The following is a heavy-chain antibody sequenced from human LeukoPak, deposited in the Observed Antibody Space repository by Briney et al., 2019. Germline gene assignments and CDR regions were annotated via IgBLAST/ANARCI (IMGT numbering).Heavy chain of an antibody. V-gene: IGHV3-30-3*01. CDR3: ARDLGYCSGGSCYRYYYYGMDA. D-gene: IGHD2-15*01. CDR2: ISYDGSNK. CDR1: GFTFSGYA. J-gene: IGHJ6*02. Sequence: PGGSLRLSCAASGFTFSGYAMHWVRQAPGKGLEWVAVISYDGSNKYYADSVKGRFTISRDNSKNTLYLQMNSLRAEDTAVYYRARDLGYCSGGSCYRYYYYGMDAWGQGTTVTVSS.